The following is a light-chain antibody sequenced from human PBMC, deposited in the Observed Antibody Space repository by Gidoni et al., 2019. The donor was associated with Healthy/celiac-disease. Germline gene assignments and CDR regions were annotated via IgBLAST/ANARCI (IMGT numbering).Light chain of an antibody. V-gene: IGKV3-11*01. CDR1: QSVSSY. CDR2: DAS. CDR3: QQRSNWPYT. J-gene: IGKJ2*01. Sequence: EIVLTQSPATLSLSPGERATLSCRASQSVSSYLAWYQQTPGQAPRLLIYDASNRAPGIPARFSGSGSGTDFTLTISSLEPEDFAVYYCQQRSNWPYTFGQGTKLEIK.